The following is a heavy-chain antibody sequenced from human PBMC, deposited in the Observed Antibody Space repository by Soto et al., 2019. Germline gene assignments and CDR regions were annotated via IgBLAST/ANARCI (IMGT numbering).Heavy chain of an antibody. V-gene: IGHV1-3*01. Sequence: QVQLVQSGAEVKKPGASVKVSCKASGYTFTSYAMHWVRQAPGQRLEWMGWINAGNGNTKYSQKFQSRVTITRDTSASTAYMELSSLRSEDTAVYYCARALDIVVVPATPLDAFDIWGQGTMVTVSS. CDR1: GYTFTSYA. CDR3: ARALDIVVVPATPLDAFDI. D-gene: IGHD2-2*03. J-gene: IGHJ3*02. CDR2: INAGNGNT.